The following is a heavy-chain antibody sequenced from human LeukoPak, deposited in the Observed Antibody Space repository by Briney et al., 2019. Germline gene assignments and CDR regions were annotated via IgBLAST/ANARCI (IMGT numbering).Heavy chain of an antibody. CDR2: IHDSGST. J-gene: IGHJ4*02. CDR1: GGSIINYY. CDR3: ARLDAAAGRYLQFFY. D-gene: IGHD5-24*01. Sequence: KTSETLSHTCTVPGGSIINYYRSWIRQSPEKGLEWIGYIHDSGSTNYNPSLKSRVTISVDTSKNQFSLKLSSVTAADTAVYYCARLDAAAGRYLQFFYWGQGTLFTVSS. V-gene: IGHV4-59*08.